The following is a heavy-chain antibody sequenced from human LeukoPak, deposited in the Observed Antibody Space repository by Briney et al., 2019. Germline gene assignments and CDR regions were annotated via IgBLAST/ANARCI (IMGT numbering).Heavy chain of an antibody. J-gene: IGHJ4*02. CDR2: IYSGGST. V-gene: IGHV3-53*01. CDR3: ARLRGAYYMDY. D-gene: IGHD3-10*01. CDR1: GFTVSSNY. Sequence: GGSLRLSCAASGFTVSSNYMSWVRQAPGKGLEWVSVIYSGGSTYYADSVKGRFTISRDNSKNTLYLQMNSLRAEDTAVYYCARLRGAYYMDYWGQGTLVTVSS.